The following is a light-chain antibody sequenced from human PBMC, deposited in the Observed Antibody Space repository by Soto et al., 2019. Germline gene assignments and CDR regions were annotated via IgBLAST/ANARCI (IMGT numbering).Light chain of an antibody. CDR2: EVS. V-gene: IGLV2-14*01. CDR1: SSDVGGYNY. Sequence: QSVLTQPASVSGSPGQSITISCTGTSSDVGGYNYVSWYQQHPGKAPKLIIYEVSNRPSGVSNRFSGSKSGNTASLTISGLQAEDEAGYYCSSYTSSSTPVVFGTGTKVTVL. J-gene: IGLJ1*01. CDR3: SSYTSSSTPVV.